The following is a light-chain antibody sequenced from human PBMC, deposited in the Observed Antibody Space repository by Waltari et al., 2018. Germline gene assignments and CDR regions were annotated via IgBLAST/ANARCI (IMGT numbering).Light chain of an antibody. CDR1: KIGRKG. CDR2: DDT. J-gene: IGLJ1*01. V-gene: IGLV3-21*02. Sequence: SYVLTQPPSVSVAPGQTARITCWGNKIGRKGVQWYQQKAGQAPILVVYDDTGRPSGIPERVSGSNSGNTATLTISKVEAGDEADYFCQVWDTDTDHYIFGPGTTVTVL. CDR3: QVWDTDTDHYI.